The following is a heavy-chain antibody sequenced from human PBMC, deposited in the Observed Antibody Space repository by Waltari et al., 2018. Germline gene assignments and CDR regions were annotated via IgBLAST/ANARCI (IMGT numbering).Heavy chain of an antibody. Sequence: EVQMVESGGGLVQPGGSLRLSCAASGFTFSNSWMDWVRQGPGKGREWIAKHKPDGSEKNYVDSAKGRFTISRDNTKNSLYLQMNSLRAGDTAVYYCAKSLDVWGPGTSVTVSS. CDR1: GFTFSNSW. CDR2: HKPDGSEK. CDR3: AKSLDV. J-gene: IGHJ6*02. V-gene: IGHV3-7*01.